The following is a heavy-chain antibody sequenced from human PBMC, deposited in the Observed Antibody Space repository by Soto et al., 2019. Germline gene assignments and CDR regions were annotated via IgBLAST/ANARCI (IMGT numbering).Heavy chain of an antibody. J-gene: IGHJ4*02. Sequence: SETLSLTCXVSGYPISSGYYWGWIRQPPGKGLEWIGIIHHSGSTYYNPSLRSRITISVDTSKNQFSLQMPSVTAADTAVYYCARSSGYVPGGYWGQGILVTVSS. D-gene: IGHD5-12*01. CDR1: GYPISSGYY. CDR2: IHHSGST. CDR3: ARSSGYVPGGY. V-gene: IGHV4-38-2*01.